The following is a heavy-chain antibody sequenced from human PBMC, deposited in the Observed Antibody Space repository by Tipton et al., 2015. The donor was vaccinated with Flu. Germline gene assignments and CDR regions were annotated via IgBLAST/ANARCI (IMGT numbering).Heavy chain of an antibody. Sequence: TLSLTCAVSGYSISSGYYWGWIRQPPGKGLEGIGSIYHSGSTYYNPSLKSRVTISVDTSKNQFSLKLRSVTAADTAVYYCARHSSTDYGDYLNFDYWGQGSLVTVSS. CDR1: GYSISSGYY. CDR2: IYHSGST. J-gene: IGHJ4*02. CDR3: ARHSSTDYGDYLNFDY. D-gene: IGHD4-17*01. V-gene: IGHV4-38-2*01.